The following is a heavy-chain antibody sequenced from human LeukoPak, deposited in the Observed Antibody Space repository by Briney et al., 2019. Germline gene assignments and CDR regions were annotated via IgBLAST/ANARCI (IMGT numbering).Heavy chain of an antibody. V-gene: IGHV4-59*01. CDR1: GGSISSYY. J-gene: IGHJ3*02. D-gene: IGHD3-22*01. Sequence: PSETLSLTCTVSGGSISSYYWSWIRQPPGKGLEWIGYIYYSGSTNYNPSLKSRVTISVDTSKNQFSLKLSSVTAADPAVYYCARERDYYYDSSGYYFGSNAFDIWGQGTMVTVSS. CDR3: ARERDYYYDSSGYYFGSNAFDI. CDR2: IYYSGST.